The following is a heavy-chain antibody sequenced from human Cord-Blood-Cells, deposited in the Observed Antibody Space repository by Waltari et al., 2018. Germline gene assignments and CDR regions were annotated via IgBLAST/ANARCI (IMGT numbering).Heavy chain of an antibody. V-gene: IGHV4-34*01. CDR3: ARTYGSGSYHHFDY. Sequence: QVQLQQWGAGLLKPSETLSLTCAVYGGSFSGYYWSWIRKPPGKGLEWIGEINHSGSTNCTPPRKSRVPIPVDTSKTQFSLRLSAVTAADTAVYYCARTYGSGSYHHFDYWGQGTLVTVSS. J-gene: IGHJ4*02. D-gene: IGHD3-10*01. CDR2: INHSGST. CDR1: GGSFSGYY.